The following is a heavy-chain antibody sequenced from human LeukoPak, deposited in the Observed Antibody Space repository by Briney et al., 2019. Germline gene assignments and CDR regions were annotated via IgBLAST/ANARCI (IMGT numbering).Heavy chain of an antibody. CDR2: IKQDGSEK. V-gene: IGHV3-7*03. J-gene: IGHJ4*02. CDR1: GFTFSSYW. D-gene: IGHD3-10*01. CDR3: ARDKAPSMVRGVIIKAYYFDY. Sequence: GGSLRLSCAASGFTFSSYWMSWVRQAPGKGLEWVANIKQDGSEKYYVDSVKGRFTISRDNAKNSLYLQMSSLRAEDTAVYYCARDKAPSMVRGVIIKAYYFDYWGQGTLVTVSS.